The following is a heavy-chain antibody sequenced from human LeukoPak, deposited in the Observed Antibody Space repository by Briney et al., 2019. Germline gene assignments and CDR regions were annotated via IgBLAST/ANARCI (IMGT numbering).Heavy chain of an antibody. D-gene: IGHD3-22*01. CDR2: ITGNALNT. CDR3: AKLQDFYDNTGYSYFDN. CDR1: GFTFSNYA. V-gene: IGHV3-23*01. Sequence: GGSLRLSCAASGFTFSNYAMSSVRQAPGKGLERVSSITGNALNTYQADFIKGRFTISRDDSKNTLYLHLSSLRVEDTAVYYCAKLQDFYDNTGYSYFDNWGQGTLVTVSS. J-gene: IGHJ4*02.